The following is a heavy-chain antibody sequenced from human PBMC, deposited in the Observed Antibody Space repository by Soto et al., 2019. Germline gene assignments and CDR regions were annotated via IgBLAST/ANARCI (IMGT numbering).Heavy chain of an antibody. CDR2: IYYSGST. CDR3: ARDVRGWSDYYYYMDV. D-gene: IGHD6-19*01. J-gene: IGHJ6*03. V-gene: IGHV4-59*01. Sequence: ASETLSLTCTVSGGSISSYYWSWIRQPPGKGLEWIGYIYYSGSTNYNPSLKSRVTISVDTSKNQFSLKLSSVTAADTAVYYCARDVRGWSDYYYYMDVWGKGTMVTVSS. CDR1: GGSISSYY.